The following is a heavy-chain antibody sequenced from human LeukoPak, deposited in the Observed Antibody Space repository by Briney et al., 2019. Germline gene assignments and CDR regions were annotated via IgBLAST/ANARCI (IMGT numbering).Heavy chain of an antibody. CDR2: IYPGDANT. CDR3: ARQGFVASYGVDV. V-gene: IGHV5-51*01. J-gene: IGHJ6*02. Sequence: GGSLQISCKGSGYSFKNYWIAWVRQMPGKGLEGMGIIYPGDANTRYNPSFEGEVTISAEKSISTAYLQCSSLKASDTAKYYCARQGFVASYGVDVWGRGTTVTVSS. CDR1: GYSFKNYW.